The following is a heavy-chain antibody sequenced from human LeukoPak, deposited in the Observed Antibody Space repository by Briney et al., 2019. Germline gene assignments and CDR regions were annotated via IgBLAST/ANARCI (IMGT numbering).Heavy chain of an antibody. CDR2: IIPIFGTA. CDR3: ASDRREGTST. Sequence: SVKVSCKASGGTFSSYAISWVRQAPGQGLEWMEGIIPIFGTANYAQKFQGRVTITTDESTSTAYMELSSLRSEDTAVYYCASDRREGTSTWGQGTLVTVSS. D-gene: IGHD1-14*01. V-gene: IGHV1-69*05. CDR1: GGTFSSYA. J-gene: IGHJ5*02.